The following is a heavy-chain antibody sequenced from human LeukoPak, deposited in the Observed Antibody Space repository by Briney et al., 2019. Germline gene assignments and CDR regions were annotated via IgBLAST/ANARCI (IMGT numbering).Heavy chain of an antibody. V-gene: IGHV3-11*01. Sequence: GGSLRLSCAASGFTFSDYYMTWIRQAPGKGLEWVSYISSSGSTIYYADSVKGRFTISRDNAKNSLYLQMNSLRAEDTAVYYCARGIKYIVMVTAAYYFDYWGLGTLVTVSS. CDR3: ARGIKYIVMVTAAYYFDY. D-gene: IGHD2-21*02. J-gene: IGHJ4*02. CDR2: ISSSGSTI. CDR1: GFTFSDYY.